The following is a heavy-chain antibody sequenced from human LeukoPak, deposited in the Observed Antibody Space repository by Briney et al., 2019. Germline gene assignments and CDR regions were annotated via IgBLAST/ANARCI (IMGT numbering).Heavy chain of an antibody. V-gene: IGHV3-30*03. CDR3: ARDVSNYFDY. Sequence: GGSLRLSCAASGFTFSAYGMHWVRQAPGKGLEWVAVISHDLTYQAYADSVKGRFTISRDDSKNTLYVQMNSLRTEDTAFYYCARDVSNYFDYWGLGTLVTVSS. J-gene: IGHJ4*02. D-gene: IGHD3-3*02. CDR1: GFTFSAYG. CDR2: ISHDLTYQ.